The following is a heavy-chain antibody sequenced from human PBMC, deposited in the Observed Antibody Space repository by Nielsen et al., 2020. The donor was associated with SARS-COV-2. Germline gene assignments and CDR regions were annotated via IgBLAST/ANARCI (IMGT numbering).Heavy chain of an antibody. V-gene: IGHV4-31*03. J-gene: IGHJ4*02. CDR1: GDSINNDDNY. CDR3: ARGARN. CDR2: ILYNGTT. Sequence: SETLSLTCSVFGDSINNDDNYWSWIRQFPGKGLEWIGYILYNGTTYYSWPLKGRLTISLDTSKNQFSLKLASVTVADTAVYYCARGARNWGQGALVTVAS.